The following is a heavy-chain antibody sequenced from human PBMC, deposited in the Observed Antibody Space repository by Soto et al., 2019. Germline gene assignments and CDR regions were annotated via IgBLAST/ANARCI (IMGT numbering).Heavy chain of an antibody. CDR2: ISYDGSNK. J-gene: IGHJ4*02. V-gene: IGHV3-30-3*01. CDR1: GFTFSSYA. Sequence: GGSLRLSCAASGFTFSSYAMHWVRQAPGKGLEWVAVISYDGSNKYYADSVKGRFTISRDNSKNTLYLQMNSLRAEDTAVYYCARESLLYSYGLSFDYWGQGTLVTVSS. CDR3: ARESLLYSYGLSFDY. D-gene: IGHD5-18*01.